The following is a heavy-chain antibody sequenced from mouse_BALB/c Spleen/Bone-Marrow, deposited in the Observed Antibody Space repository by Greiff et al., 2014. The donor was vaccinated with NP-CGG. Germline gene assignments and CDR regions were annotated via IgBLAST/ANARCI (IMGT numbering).Heavy chain of an antibody. Sequence: QVQLQQSDAELVKPGASVKISCKASGYTFTDHAIHWVKQKPEQGLEWIGYISPGNGDIKYNEKLKGKATLTADKSSSTAYMQLNSLTSEDAAVYFCKSNNYGSSRGFVYWGQGTLVTVSA. D-gene: IGHD1-1*01. CDR2: ISPGNGDI. CDR1: GYTFTDHA. V-gene: IGHV1S53*02. J-gene: IGHJ3*01. CDR3: KSNNYGSSRGFVY.